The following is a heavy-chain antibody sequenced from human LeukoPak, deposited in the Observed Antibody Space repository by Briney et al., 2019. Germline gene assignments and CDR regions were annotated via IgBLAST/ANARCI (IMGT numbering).Heavy chain of an antibody. CDR3: ARSRGGYDEVDY. J-gene: IGHJ4*02. V-gene: IGHV1-69*06. Sequence: ASVKVSCKASGGTFSSYAISWVRQAPGQGLEWMGGIIPIFGTANYAQKFQGRVTITADKSTSTAYMELSSLRSEDTAVYYCARSRGGYDEVDYWGQGTLVTVSS. D-gene: IGHD5-12*01. CDR1: GGTFSSYA. CDR2: IIPIFGTA.